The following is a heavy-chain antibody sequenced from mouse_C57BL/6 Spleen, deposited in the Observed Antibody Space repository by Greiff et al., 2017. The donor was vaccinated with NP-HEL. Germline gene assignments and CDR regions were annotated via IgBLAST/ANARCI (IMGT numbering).Heavy chain of an antibody. Sequence: EVQLQQSGAELVRPGASVKLSCTASGFNIKDDYMHWVKQRPEQGLEWIGWIDPENGDTEYASKFQGKATITADTSSNTAYLQLSSLTSEDTAVYYCTYHYDEGHYFDYWGQGTTLTVSS. D-gene: IGHD2-4*01. CDR2: IDPENGDT. V-gene: IGHV14-4*01. CDR1: GFNIKDDY. CDR3: TYHYDEGHYFDY. J-gene: IGHJ2*01.